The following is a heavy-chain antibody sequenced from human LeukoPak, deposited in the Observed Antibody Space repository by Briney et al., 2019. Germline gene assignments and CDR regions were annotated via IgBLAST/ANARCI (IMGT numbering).Heavy chain of an antibody. Sequence: PSETLPLTCSVSGDSISSGTYYWSWIRQPAGKGLEWIGRVYTTGSTNYSPSLKSRLTISVDTSKNQFSLILSSVTAADTAVYYCARGGILTRPRDAFDIWGQGTMVTVSS. V-gene: IGHV4-61*02. CDR1: GDSISSGTYY. J-gene: IGHJ3*02. CDR3: ARGGILTRPRDAFDI. CDR2: VYTTGST. D-gene: IGHD6-13*01.